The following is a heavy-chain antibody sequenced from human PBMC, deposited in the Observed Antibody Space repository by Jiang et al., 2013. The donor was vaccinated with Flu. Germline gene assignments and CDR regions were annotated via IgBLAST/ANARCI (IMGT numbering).Heavy chain of an antibody. D-gene: IGHD1-7*01. CDR2: MSTSGPT. V-gene: IGHV4-4*07. Sequence: GSGLVKPSETLSLTCTVSGDSIRSSSWSWIRQSAGKGLEWIGRMSTSGPTYENPSLKGRMTMSIDTSKNQFSLTLTSVTAADTAVYYCARKCMEVPQGDIFDIWGQGT. J-gene: IGHJ3*02. CDR1: GDSIRSSS. CDR3: ARKCMEVPQGDIFDI.